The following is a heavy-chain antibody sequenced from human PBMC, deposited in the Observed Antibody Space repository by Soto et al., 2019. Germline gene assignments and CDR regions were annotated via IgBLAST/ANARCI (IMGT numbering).Heavy chain of an antibody. CDR1: GFTFSSYA. D-gene: IGHD4-4*01. V-gene: IGHV3-23*01. Sequence: GGSMRLSCAASGFTFSSYAMSWVRQAPGKGLDWVSAISGSGGSTYYAVSVKGRFTISRDNSKNTLYLQMNSLRAEDTAVYYCAKDRRPPTVTTGVPYYFDYWGQGTLVTVS. J-gene: IGHJ4*02. CDR2: ISGSGGST. CDR3: AKDRRPPTVTTGVPYYFDY.